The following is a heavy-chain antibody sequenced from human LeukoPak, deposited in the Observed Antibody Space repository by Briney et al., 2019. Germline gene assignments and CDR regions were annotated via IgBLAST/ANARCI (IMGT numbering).Heavy chain of an antibody. CDR3: ARSILTGYQNFDY. V-gene: IGHV4-59*01. J-gene: IGHJ4*02. CDR2: IYYSGST. Sequence: SETLSLTCTVSGGSISSYYWSWIRQPPGKGLEWIGYIYYSGSTNYNPSLKSRVTISVDTSKNQFSLKLSSVTAADTAVYYCARSILTGYQNFDYWGQGTLVSVSS. CDR1: GGSISSYY. D-gene: IGHD3-9*01.